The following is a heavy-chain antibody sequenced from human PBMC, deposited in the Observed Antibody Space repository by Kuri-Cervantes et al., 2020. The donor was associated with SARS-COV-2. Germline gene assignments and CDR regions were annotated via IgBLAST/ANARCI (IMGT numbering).Heavy chain of an antibody. CDR2: IRSKAYGGTT. Sequence: GGSLRLSCTASGFTFGDYAMSWVRQAPGKGLEWVGFIRSKAYGGTTEYAASVKGRLTISRDDSNSIAYLQMNSLKTEDTAVYYCTTALDYDFWSGSTPGYYYYMDVWGKGTTVTVSS. D-gene: IGHD3-3*01. J-gene: IGHJ6*03. V-gene: IGHV3-49*04. CDR1: GFTFGDYA. CDR3: TTALDYDFWSGSTPGYYYYMDV.